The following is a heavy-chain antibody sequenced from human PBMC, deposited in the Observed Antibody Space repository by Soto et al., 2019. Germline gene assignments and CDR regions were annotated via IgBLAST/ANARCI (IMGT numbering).Heavy chain of an antibody. Sequence: QVQLQESGPGLVKPSQTLSLTCTVSGGSISSGDYYWSWIRQPPGKGLEWIGYIYYSGSTYYNPSLKRRVTISVDTSKNQFSLKLSSVTAADTAVYYCARYSSSWGDYYGMDVWGQGTTVTVSS. D-gene: IGHD6-13*01. V-gene: IGHV4-30-4*01. CDR3: ARYSSSWGDYYGMDV. CDR1: GGSISSGDYY. J-gene: IGHJ6*02. CDR2: IYYSGST.